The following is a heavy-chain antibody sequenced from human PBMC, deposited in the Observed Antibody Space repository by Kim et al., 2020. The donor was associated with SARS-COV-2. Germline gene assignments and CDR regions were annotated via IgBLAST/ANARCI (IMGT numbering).Heavy chain of an antibody. Sequence: ASVKVSCKASGYTFTSYGISWVRQAPGQGLEWMGWISAYNGNTNYAQKLQGRVTMTTDTSTSTAYMELRSLRSDDTAVYYCARDRGTMVRGVIIPNDFDYWGQGTLVTVSS. CDR1: GYTFTSYG. CDR2: ISAYNGNT. CDR3: ARDRGTMVRGVIIPNDFDY. V-gene: IGHV1-18*04. D-gene: IGHD3-10*01. J-gene: IGHJ4*02.